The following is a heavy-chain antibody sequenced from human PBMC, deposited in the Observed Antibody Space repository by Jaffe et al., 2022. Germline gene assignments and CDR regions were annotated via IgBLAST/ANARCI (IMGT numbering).Heavy chain of an antibody. D-gene: IGHD6-6*01. Sequence: EVQLLESGGGLVQPGGSLRLSCAASGFTFSSYAMSWVRQAPGKGLEWVSAISGSGGSTYYADSVKGRFTISRDNSKNTLYLQMNSLRAEDTAVYYCAKDGGSIAARPDWFDPWGQGTLVTVSS. CDR1: GFTFSSYA. J-gene: IGHJ5*02. CDR3: AKDGGSIAARPDWFDP. V-gene: IGHV3-23*01. CDR2: ISGSGGST.